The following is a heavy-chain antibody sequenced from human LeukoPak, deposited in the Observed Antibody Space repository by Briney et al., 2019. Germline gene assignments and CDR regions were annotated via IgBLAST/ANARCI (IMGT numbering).Heavy chain of an antibody. CDR1: GYTFTGYY. Sequence: ASVKVSCKAPGYTFTGYYMHWVRQAPGQGLEWMGWINPNSGGTNYAQKFQGRVTMTRDTSISTAYMELSRLRSDDTAVYFCAREIAAASFPNWGQGTLVTVSS. D-gene: IGHD6-13*01. CDR2: INPNSGGT. V-gene: IGHV1-2*02. CDR3: AREIAAASFPN. J-gene: IGHJ4*02.